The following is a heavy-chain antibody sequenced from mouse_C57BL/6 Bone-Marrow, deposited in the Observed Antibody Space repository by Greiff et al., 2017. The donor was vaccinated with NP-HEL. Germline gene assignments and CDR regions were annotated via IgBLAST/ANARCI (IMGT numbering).Heavy chain of an antibody. CDR3: ARYYYGSSYRVYYAMDY. CDR1: GYTFTDYY. V-gene: IGHV1-75*01. D-gene: IGHD1-1*01. CDR2: IFPGSGST. J-gene: IGHJ4*01. Sequence: QVQLQQSGPELVKPGASVKISCKASGYTFTDYYINWVKQRPGQGLEWIGWIFPGSGSTYYNEKFKGKATLNVDKSSSTAYMLLSSLTSEDSAVYFCARYYYGSSYRVYYAMDYWGQGTSVTVSS.